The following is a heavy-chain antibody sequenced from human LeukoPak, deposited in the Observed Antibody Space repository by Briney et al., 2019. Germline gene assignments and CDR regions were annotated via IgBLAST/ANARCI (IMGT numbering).Heavy chain of an antibody. J-gene: IGHJ6*02. CDR3: ARGSVIVATSYYYYGMDV. V-gene: IGHV3-21*01. D-gene: IGHD5-12*01. CDR2: ISSSSSYI. Sequence: GGSLRLSCAASGFTFSSYSMNWVRQAPRKGLEWVSSISSSSSYIYYADSVKGRFTISRDNAKNSLYLQMNSLRAEDTAVYYCARGSVIVATSYYYYGMDVWGQGTTVTVSS. CDR1: GFTFSSYS.